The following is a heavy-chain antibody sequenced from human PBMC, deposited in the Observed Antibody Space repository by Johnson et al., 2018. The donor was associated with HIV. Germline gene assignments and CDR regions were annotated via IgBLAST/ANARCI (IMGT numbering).Heavy chain of an antibody. CDR2: ISYDGSNK. Sequence: QVQLVESGGGVVQPGRSLRLSCAASGFTFSSYAMHWVRQAPGKGLEWVAVISYDGSNKYYADSVKGRFTISRDNSKNTRYLQMNSLRAEDTAVYYCARDILEYSSSVPDAFDIWGQGTMVTVSS. J-gene: IGHJ3*02. V-gene: IGHV3-30*04. D-gene: IGHD6-6*01. CDR3: ARDILEYSSSVPDAFDI. CDR1: GFTFSSYA.